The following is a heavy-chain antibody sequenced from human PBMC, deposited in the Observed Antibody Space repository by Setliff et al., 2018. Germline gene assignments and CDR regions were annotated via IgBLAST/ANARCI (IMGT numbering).Heavy chain of an antibody. CDR2: IYYSGST. J-gene: IGHJ4*02. D-gene: IGHD3-3*01. CDR3: ARERMYYNFWSGYSDY. Sequence: PSETLSLTCTVSGGSISSSSYYWGWNRQPPGKGLEWIGSIYYSGSTYYNPSLKSRVTISVDTSKNQFSLKLSSVTAADTAVYYCARERMYYNFWSGYSDYWGQGTLVTVSS. CDR1: GGSISSSSYY. V-gene: IGHV4-39*07.